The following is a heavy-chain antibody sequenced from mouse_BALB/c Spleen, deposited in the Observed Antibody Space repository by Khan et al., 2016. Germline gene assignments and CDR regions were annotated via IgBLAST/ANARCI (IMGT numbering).Heavy chain of an antibody. CDR1: GYTFTSYT. V-gene: IGHV1-4*01. CDR3: AREGWLLGYFDH. Sequence: QVQLQQSGAELARPGASVKMSCKASGYTFTSYTMFWVKQRPGQGLEWIGYIAPRSDYTDYNQKFKDKATLTADKSSTTAYMQLNSLTSEDSAVYYCAREGWLLGYFDHWGQGTTLTVSS. J-gene: IGHJ2*01. D-gene: IGHD2-3*01. CDR2: IAPRSDYT.